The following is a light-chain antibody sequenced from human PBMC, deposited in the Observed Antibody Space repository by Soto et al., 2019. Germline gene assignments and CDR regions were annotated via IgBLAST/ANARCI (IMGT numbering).Light chain of an antibody. CDR2: DVS. CDR1: QSISRN. J-gene: IGKJ1*01. V-gene: IGKV3-11*01. CDR3: QQRSNWPRT. Sequence: EIVLTQSPATLSLSPGERATLSCRASQSISRNLAWYQQKPGQAPRLLIYDVSNRATGIPARFSGSGSGTDFTLTISSLEPEDFAVYYCQQRSNWPRTFGQGTKVDIK.